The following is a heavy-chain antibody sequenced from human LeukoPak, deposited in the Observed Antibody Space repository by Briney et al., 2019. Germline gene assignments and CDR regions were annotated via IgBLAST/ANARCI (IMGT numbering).Heavy chain of an antibody. CDR2: IIPIFGTS. CDR3: ARVNNFNPFDY. CDR1: GGTFSTYA. V-gene: IGHV1-69*13. D-gene: IGHD1-1*01. J-gene: IGHJ4*02. Sequence: GASVKVSCKASGGTFSTYAISWVRQAPGQGLEWMGGIIPIFGTSNYAQNFQGRVTITADESTSTAYMELSSLRSEDTAVYYCARVNNFNPFDYWGQGTLVTVSS.